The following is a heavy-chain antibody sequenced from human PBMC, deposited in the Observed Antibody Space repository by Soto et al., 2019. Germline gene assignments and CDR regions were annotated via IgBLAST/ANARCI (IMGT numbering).Heavy chain of an antibody. CDR1: GFTVSSNY. CDR3: ARDHGDYIKHNLY. CDR2: IYSGGST. J-gene: IGHJ4*02. V-gene: IGHV3-66*01. D-gene: IGHD4-17*01. Sequence: PGGSLRLSCAASGFTVSSNYMSWVRQAPGKGLEWVSVIYSGGSTYYADSVKGRFTISRDNSKNTLYLQMNSLRAEDTAVYYCARDHGDYIKHNLYWGQGTLVTVSS.